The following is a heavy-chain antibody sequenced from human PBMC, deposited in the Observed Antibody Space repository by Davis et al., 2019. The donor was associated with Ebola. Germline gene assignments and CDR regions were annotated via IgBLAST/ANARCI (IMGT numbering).Heavy chain of an antibody. J-gene: IGHJ6*02. CDR3: ARLAGDYDSSGYINEDTFYYYYYGMDV. CDR2: IIPILGIA. D-gene: IGHD3-22*01. V-gene: IGHV1-69*04. CDR1: GGTFSSYA. Sequence: SVKVSCKASGGTFSSYAISWVRQAPGQGLEWMGRIIPILGIANYAQKFQGRVTITADKSTSTAYMELSSLRSEDTAVYYCARLAGDYDSSGYINEDTFYYYYYGMDVWGQGTTVTVSS.